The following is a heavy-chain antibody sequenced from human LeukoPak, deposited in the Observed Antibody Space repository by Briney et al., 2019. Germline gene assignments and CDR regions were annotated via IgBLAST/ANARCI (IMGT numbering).Heavy chain of an antibody. CDR2: IDPDSGDT. J-gene: IGHJ3*02. CDR3: ASKGAGYCRSTICQGAFDI. D-gene: IGHD2-2*01. V-gene: IGHV1-2*02. Sequence: ASVKVSCTASGYRFAAYYIHLVRQAPGQGLEWMGWIDPDSGDTKCAQHFQDRVTMTWDTSVNTAYMELSRLTSDDTAVYYCASKGAGYCRSTICQGAFDIWGQGSMVIISS. CDR1: GYRFAAYY.